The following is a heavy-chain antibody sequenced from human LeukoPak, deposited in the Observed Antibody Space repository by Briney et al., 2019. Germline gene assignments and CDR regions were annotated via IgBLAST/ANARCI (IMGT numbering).Heavy chain of an antibody. CDR2: ITSSSGYI. D-gene: IGHD1-26*01. Sequence: GGSLRLSCAASGFTFSSYTMNWVRQAPGKGLEWVSSITSSSGYIYSADSVKGRFTISRDNAKNSLYLQMNSLRAEDTAVYYCARDPYSGSYGNYYYYFMDVWGKGTTVTISS. V-gene: IGHV3-21*01. CDR3: ARDPYSGSYGNYYYYFMDV. J-gene: IGHJ6*03. CDR1: GFTFSSYT.